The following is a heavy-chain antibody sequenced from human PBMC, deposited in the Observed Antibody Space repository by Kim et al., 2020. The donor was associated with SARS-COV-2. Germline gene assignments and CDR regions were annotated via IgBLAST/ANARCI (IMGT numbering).Heavy chain of an antibody. Sequence: GGSLRLSCAASGFTFDDYAMEWVRQAPGKGLEWVAGITWNSGSIGYADSVKGRFAISRDNAKKSLYLQMNSLRTEDTALYYCAGWSYYGMDVWGQGTTVTVSS. J-gene: IGHJ6*02. CDR3: AGWSYYGMDV. V-gene: IGHV3-9*01. CDR2: ITWNSGSI. CDR1: GFTFDDYA. D-gene: IGHD6-19*01.